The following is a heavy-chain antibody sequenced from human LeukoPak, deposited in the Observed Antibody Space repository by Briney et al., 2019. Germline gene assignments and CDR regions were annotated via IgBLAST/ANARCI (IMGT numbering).Heavy chain of an antibody. CDR1: GFTFSSYS. Sequence: PGGSLILSCAASGFTFSSYSMNWVRQAPGKGLEWVSSISSSSSYIYYADSVKGRFTISRDNAKNSLYLQMNSLRAEDTAVYYCARERGGWYYGAFDIWGQGTMVTVSS. CDR3: ARERGGWYYGAFDI. CDR2: ISSSSSYI. J-gene: IGHJ3*02. D-gene: IGHD6-19*01. V-gene: IGHV3-21*01.